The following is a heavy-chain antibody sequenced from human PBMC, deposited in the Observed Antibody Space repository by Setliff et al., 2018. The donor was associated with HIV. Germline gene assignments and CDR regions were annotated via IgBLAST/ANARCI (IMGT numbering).Heavy chain of an antibody. CDR3: MSEYKSGC. D-gene: IGHD6-19*01. J-gene: IGHJ4*02. Sequence: PGGSLRLSCAASGFTIRGYWMDWVRQAPGKGLEWVASINEGGSVRFYVDSVKGRFTISRDNAENSLSLQMNSLRAEDTALYYCMSEYKSGCWGQGTLVTVSS. V-gene: IGHV3-7*01. CDR2: INEGGSVR. CDR1: GFTIRGYW.